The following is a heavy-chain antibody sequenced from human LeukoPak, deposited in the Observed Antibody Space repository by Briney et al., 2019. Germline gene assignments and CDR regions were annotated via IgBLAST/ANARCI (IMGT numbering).Heavy chain of an antibody. J-gene: IGHJ4*02. D-gene: IGHD5-24*01. Sequence: GGSLRLSCAASGFIFSSYWMSWVRQAPGKGLEWVANIIQDGSEKSYVDSVKGRFTISRDNAKNSLYLQMNSLRAEDTAIYYCTRVGYIDEGIDYWGQGTLVTVSS. CDR3: TRVGYIDEGIDY. V-gene: IGHV3-7*04. CDR2: IIQDGSEK. CDR1: GFIFSSYW.